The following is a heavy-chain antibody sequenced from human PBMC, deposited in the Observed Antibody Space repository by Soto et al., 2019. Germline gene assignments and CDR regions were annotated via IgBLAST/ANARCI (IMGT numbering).Heavy chain of an antibody. CDR1: GFTFSSYS. CDR3: AWGVVTDADY. Sequence: RLSCAASGFTFSSYSMNWVRQAPGKGLEWVSSISSSSSYIYYADSVKGRFTISRDNAKNSLYLQMNSLRAEDTAVYYCAWGVVTDADYWGQGTLVTVSS. CDR2: ISSSSSYI. J-gene: IGHJ4*02. D-gene: IGHD2-21*02. V-gene: IGHV3-21*01.